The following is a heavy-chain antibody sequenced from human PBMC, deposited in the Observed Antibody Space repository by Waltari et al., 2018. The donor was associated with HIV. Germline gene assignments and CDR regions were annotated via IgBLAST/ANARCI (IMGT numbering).Heavy chain of an antibody. CDR3: ATGQQVWETWSQLDY. Sequence: QVQLVESGGGVVQPGRSLRLSCAASGFTFRNYGMPWVRQAPGKCLEWVAVISFDGSNQYYADSVRGRFTISRDNSKKKVFLQMNSLRLDDSALYYCATGQQVWETWSQLDYWGQGTLVIVSS. D-gene: IGHD1-1*01. CDR1: GFTFRNYG. J-gene: IGHJ4*02. CDR2: ISFDGSNQ. V-gene: IGHV3-33*05.